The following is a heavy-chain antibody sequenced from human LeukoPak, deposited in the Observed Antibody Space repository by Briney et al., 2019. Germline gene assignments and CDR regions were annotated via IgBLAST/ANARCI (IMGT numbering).Heavy chain of an antibody. V-gene: IGHV1-18*01. CDR1: GYTFTSYG. CDR3: ARVFVSNYYGAGTKRGRGPVNWFDP. D-gene: IGHD3-10*01. J-gene: IGHJ5*02. CDR2: ISAYNGNT. Sequence: ASVKVSCKASGYTFTSYGISWVRHAPGQGLGWVGWISAYNGNTNYAQKLQGRVTMTTDTYTSTAYVELRSLRSDDTAVYYGARVFVSNYYGAGTKRGRGPVNWFDPWGQGTLVTVSS.